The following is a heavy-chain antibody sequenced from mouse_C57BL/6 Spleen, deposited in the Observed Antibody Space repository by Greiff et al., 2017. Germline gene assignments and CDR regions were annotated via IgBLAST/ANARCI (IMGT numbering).Heavy chain of an antibody. Sequence: EVQVVESGGGLVKPGGSLKLSCAASGFTFSSYAMSWVRQTPETRLEWVATISDGGSYTYYPDNVKGRFTISRDNAKSNLYLKMSHLKSEDTAMYDCAREGGVGDGYYWYFDVWGTGTTVTVSS. CDR2: ISDGGSYT. V-gene: IGHV5-4*01. D-gene: IGHD2-3*01. J-gene: IGHJ1*03. CDR3: AREGGVGDGYYWYFDV. CDR1: GFTFSSYA.